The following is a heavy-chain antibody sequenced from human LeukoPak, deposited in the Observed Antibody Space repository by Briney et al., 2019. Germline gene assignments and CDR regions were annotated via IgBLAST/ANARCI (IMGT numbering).Heavy chain of an antibody. V-gene: IGHV3-9*01. J-gene: IGHJ4*02. CDR3: ARSSSSSWCFDY. CDR2: ISWNSNYV. D-gene: IGHD6-13*01. CDR1: GFTFDDYT. Sequence: GGSLRLSCAASGFTFDDYTMHWVRQVPGKGLEWVSAISWNSNYVGYADSVKGRFTISRDNSKNTLYLQMNSLRAEDTAVYYCARSSSSSWCFDYWGQGTLVTVSS.